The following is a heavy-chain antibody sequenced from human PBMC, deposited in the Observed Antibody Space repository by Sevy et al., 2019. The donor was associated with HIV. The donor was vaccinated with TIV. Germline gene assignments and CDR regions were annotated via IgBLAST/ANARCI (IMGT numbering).Heavy chain of an antibody. V-gene: IGHV1-24*01. CDR3: ATTKDYYDSSGYPFDY. D-gene: IGHD3-22*01. J-gene: IGHJ4*02. CDR1: GYTLTQFS. Sequence: ASVKVSCKVSGYTLTQFSMHWVRQAPGKGLECMTTFDPEDGDPEDGKTIYAQKFLGRVTMTEDTSTDTAYMELSSLRSDDTAVYYCATTKDYYDSSGYPFDYWGQGTLVTVSS. CDR2: FDPEDGDPEDGKT.